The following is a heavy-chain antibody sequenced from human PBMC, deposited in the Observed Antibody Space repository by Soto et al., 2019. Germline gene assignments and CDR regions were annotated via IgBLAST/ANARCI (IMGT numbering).Heavy chain of an antibody. CDR3: ARLPPSFYDSSGYYLALIDDY. V-gene: IGHV4-39*01. J-gene: IGHJ4*02. CDR1: GGSISSSSYY. Sequence: SETLSLTCTVSGGSISSSSYYWGWIRQPPGKGLEWIGSIYYSGSTYYNPSLKSRVTISVDTSKNQFSLKLSSVTAADTAVYYCARLPPSFYDSSGYYLALIDDYWGQGTLITVSS. CDR2: IYYSGST. D-gene: IGHD3-22*01.